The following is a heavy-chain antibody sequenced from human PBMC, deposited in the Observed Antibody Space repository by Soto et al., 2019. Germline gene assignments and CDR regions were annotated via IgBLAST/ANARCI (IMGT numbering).Heavy chain of an antibody. Sequence: GGSLRLSCVASGFKFDDYGLHWVRQTAEKGLEWISLINWDGRDPKYGDSVTGRFTVSRDNRENALYLQMNSLRPEDSVLYYCVKVAGVYGMAVSGXWTIVHVSS. V-gene: IGHV3-43*01. J-gene: IGHJ6*02. D-gene: IGHD7-27*01. CDR3: VKVAGVYGMAV. CDR2: INWDGRDP. CDR1: GFKFDDYG.